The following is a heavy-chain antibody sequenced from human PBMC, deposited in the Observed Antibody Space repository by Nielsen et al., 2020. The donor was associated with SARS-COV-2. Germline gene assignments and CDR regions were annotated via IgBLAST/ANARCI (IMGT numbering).Heavy chain of an antibody. CDR2: IRYDGSDK. D-gene: IGHD6-6*01. CDR3: ATVGEYSSTFDY. J-gene: IGHJ4*02. CDR1: GFTFSNYD. Sequence: GGSLRLSCAASGFTFSNYDIHWARQAPGKGLEWVAFIRYDGSDKYYADSVKGRSMISRDNSKNTLYLQMNSLRAEDTAVYYCATVGEYSSTFDYWGQGTLVTVSS. V-gene: IGHV3-30*02.